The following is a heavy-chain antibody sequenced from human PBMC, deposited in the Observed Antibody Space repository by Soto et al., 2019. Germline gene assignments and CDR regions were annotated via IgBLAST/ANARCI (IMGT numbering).Heavy chain of an antibody. Sequence: QITLKESGPTLVKPTQTLTLTCTFSGFSLNTTGVGVGWIRQPPGKALEWLAFIYWDDDKRYSASLKSRLTITKYTSKNQEGLTRTHMDPVDTGPYYCAHCPRVCSGAGCYYYYSMDVGGNGTTVTVS. CDR2: IYWDDDK. CDR1: GFSLNTTGVG. J-gene: IGHJ6*03. D-gene: IGHD2-15*01. CDR3: AHCPRVCSGAGCYYYYSMDV. V-gene: IGHV2-5*02.